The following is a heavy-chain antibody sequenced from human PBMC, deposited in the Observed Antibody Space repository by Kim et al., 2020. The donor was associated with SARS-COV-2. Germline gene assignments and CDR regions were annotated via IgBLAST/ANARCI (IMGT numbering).Heavy chain of an antibody. D-gene: IGHD6-6*01. CDR1: GYPFISYG. V-gene: IGHV1-18*04. J-gene: IGHJ5*02. CDR3: ARDVFGVAANTRWFDP. CDR2: ISGYSDNI. Sequence: ASVKVSCKASGYPFISYGITWVRQAPGQGLEWMGWISGYSDNIDYAQKFQDRVTITTDTSTNTAYRELRSLRSDDTAVYYCARDVFGVAANTRWFDPWGQGTLVTVSP.